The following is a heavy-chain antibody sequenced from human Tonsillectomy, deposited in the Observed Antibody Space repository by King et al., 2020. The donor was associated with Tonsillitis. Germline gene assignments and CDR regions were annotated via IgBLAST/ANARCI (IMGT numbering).Heavy chain of an antibody. J-gene: IGHJ3*02. CDR3: AKGYDFWSGYYAFGI. V-gene: IGHV3-23*04. D-gene: IGHD3-3*01. CDR2: ISGGDGST. CDR1: GFTFRSYA. Sequence: VQLVESGGGLVQPGGSLRLSCAAAGFTFRSYAMSWGRQAPGKGLEWVSTISGGDGSTYYADSVKGRFTISRDNSKNTLYLQMNSLRVEDTAVYYCAKGYDFWSGYYAFGIWGQGTMVTVSS.